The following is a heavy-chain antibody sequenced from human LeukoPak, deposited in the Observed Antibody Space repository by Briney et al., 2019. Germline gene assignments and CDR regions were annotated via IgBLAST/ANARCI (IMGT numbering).Heavy chain of an antibody. CDR1: GYTLTELS. J-gene: IGHJ1*01. Sequence: ASVKVSCKVSGYTLTELSMHWVRQAPGKGLEWMGGFDPEDGETIYAQKFQGRVTMTEDTSTDTAYMELSSLRSEDTAVYYCATDQRGYSSSPEYFQHWGQGTLVTVSS. CDR3: ATDQRGYSSSPEYFQH. V-gene: IGHV1-24*01. D-gene: IGHD6-6*01. CDR2: FDPEDGET.